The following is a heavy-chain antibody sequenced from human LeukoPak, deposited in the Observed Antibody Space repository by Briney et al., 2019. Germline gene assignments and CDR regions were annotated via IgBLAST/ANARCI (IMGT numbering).Heavy chain of an antibody. Sequence: SETLSLTCTVSGDSVSSYYWSWIRQPPGKGLEWIGYISYSGSTNYNPSLRGRVTISIDTSKNQFSLKLSSVTAADTAVYYCARDRGYSYGCDAFDIWGQGTMVTVSS. CDR1: GDSVSSYY. V-gene: IGHV4-59*02. CDR2: ISYSGST. D-gene: IGHD5-18*01. J-gene: IGHJ3*02. CDR3: ARDRGYSYGCDAFDI.